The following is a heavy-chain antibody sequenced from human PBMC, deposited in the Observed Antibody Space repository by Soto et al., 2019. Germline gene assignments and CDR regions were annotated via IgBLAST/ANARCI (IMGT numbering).Heavy chain of an antibody. CDR3: ARASRTYYYDSSGYYGRGFDY. J-gene: IGHJ4*02. V-gene: IGHV4-31*03. D-gene: IGHD3-22*01. CDR2: IYYSGST. Sequence: PSETLSLTCTVSGGSISSGDYYWSWIRQHPGKGLEWIGYIYYSGSTYYNPSLKSRVTISVDTSKNQFSLKLSSVTAADTAVYYCARASRTYYYDSSGYYGRGFDYWGQGTLVTVSS. CDR1: GGSISSGDYY.